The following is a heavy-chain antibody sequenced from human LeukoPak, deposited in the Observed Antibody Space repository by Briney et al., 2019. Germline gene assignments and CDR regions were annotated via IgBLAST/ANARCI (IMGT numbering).Heavy chain of an antibody. CDR1: GGSISSYD. D-gene: IGHD3-22*01. J-gene: IGHJ4*02. Sequence: SETLSLTCTVSGGSISSYDWSWIRQPPGKGLEWIGYIYYSGSTNYNPSLKSRVTISVHTSKNQFFLKLSSVTAADTAVYYCARFSLDSSGYYRPFDYWGQGTLVTVSS. CDR3: ARFSLDSSGYYRPFDY. CDR2: IYYSGST. V-gene: IGHV4-59*01.